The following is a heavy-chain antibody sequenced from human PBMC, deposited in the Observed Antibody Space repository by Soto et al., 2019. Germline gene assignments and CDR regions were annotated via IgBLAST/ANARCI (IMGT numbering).Heavy chain of an antibody. Sequence: TLXLTCALSGGSFSCYYWSWIRQPPGKGLELIGEINHSGITNYNPSLKSRVTISVDTSKNQFSLKLSSVTAADTAVYYCARALYGDYPTKNNWFDRWGQGTLVTVSS. CDR1: GGSFSCYY. CDR2: INHSGIT. D-gene: IGHD4-17*01. CDR3: ARALYGDYPTKNNWFDR. V-gene: IGHV4-34*01. J-gene: IGHJ5*02.